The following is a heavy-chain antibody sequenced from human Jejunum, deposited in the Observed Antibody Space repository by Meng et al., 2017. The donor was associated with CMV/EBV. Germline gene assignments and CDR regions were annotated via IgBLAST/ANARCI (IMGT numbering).Heavy chain of an antibody. CDR2: IRTKVNSYAT. CDR3: IRHERTFQRD. D-gene: IGHD2/OR15-2a*01. V-gene: IGHV3-73*02. Sequence: VQMAEAGGGLVQPGGSLKLSCAASGFTFSDSDIHWVRQASGKGLEWVGRIRTKVNSYATAYAASVTGRFTISRDDSKNTAYLQMNSLKTEDTAVYYCIRHERTFQRDWGQGTLVTVSS. J-gene: IGHJ4*02. CDR1: GFTFSDSD.